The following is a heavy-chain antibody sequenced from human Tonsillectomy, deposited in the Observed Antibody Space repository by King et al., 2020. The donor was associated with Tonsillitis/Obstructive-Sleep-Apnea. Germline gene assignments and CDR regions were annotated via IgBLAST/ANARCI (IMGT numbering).Heavy chain of an antibody. CDR1: GFTFSNYA. CDR3: AKVFGDYVIDY. D-gene: IGHD4-17*01. CDR2: TSGTGGTT. Sequence: RLVQSGGGLVQPGGSLRLSCAASGFTFSNYAMSWVRQTPGKGLEWVSATSGTGGTTYSTDSVKGRFTISRDNSKNTLYLQMNSLRAEDTAVYFCAKVFGDYVIDYWGQGTLVTVSS. J-gene: IGHJ4*02. V-gene: IGHV3-23*04.